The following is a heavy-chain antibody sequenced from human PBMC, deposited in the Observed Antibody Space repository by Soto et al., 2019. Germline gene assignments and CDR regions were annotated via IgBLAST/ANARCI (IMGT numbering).Heavy chain of an antibody. CDR3: ARAKNTMVRGDITGINWFDP. D-gene: IGHD3-10*01. J-gene: IGHJ5*02. CDR2: IYYSGST. CDR1: GGSINRYY. Sequence: PSETLSLTCTVSGGSINRYYWSWIRQPPGKGLECIGYIYYSGSTNYNPSLKSRVTISVDTSKNQFSLKLSSVTAADTAVYYCARAKNTMVRGDITGINWFDPWGQGTLVTVSS. V-gene: IGHV4-59*01.